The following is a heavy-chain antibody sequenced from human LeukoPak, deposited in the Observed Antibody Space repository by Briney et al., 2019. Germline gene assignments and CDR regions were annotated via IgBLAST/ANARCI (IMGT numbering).Heavy chain of an antibody. V-gene: IGHV3-15*01. D-gene: IGHD1-26*01. J-gene: IGHJ3*02. CDR1: GFTFSNAW. Sequence: GGSLRLSCAASGFTFSNAWMSWVRQAPGKGLEWVGRIKSKTDGGTTDYAAPVKGRFTISRDDSKNTLYLQMDSLKTEDTAVYYCTTDTWELLRAFDIWGQGTMVTVSS. CDR3: TTDTWELLRAFDI. CDR2: IKSKTDGGTT.